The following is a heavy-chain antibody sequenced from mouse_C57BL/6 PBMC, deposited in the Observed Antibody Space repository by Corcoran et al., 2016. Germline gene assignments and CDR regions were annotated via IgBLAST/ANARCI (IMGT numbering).Heavy chain of an antibody. J-gene: IGHJ2*01. CDR3: ARDGVTTVVAPYCDY. V-gene: IGHV3-6*01. D-gene: IGHD1-1*01. CDR2: ISYDGSN. Sequence: DVQLQESGPGLVQPSQSLSLTCSVTGYSITSGYYWNWIRQFPGNKLEWMGYISYDGSNNYNPSLKNRISITRDTSKNQFFLKLNSVTTEDTATYYCARDGVTTVVAPYCDYWGQGTTLTVSS. CDR1: GYSITSGYY.